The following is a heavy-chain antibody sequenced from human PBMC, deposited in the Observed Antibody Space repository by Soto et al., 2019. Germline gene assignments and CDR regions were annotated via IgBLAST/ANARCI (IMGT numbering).Heavy chain of an antibody. J-gene: IGHJ3*02. D-gene: IGHD6-19*01. V-gene: IGHV3-13*01. CDR3: ARDRGLKGAFDI. CDR1: GFTFSSYD. CDR2: IGTAGDT. Sequence: GGSLRLSCAASGFTFSSYDMHWVRQATGKGLEWVSAIGTAGDTYYPGSVKGRFTISRENAKNPLYLQMNSLRAGDTAVYYCARDRGLKGAFDIWGQGTMVTVSS.